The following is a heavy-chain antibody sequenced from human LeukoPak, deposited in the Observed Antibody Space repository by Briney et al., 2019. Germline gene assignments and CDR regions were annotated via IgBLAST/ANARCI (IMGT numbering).Heavy chain of an antibody. J-gene: IGHJ6*04. V-gene: IGHV4-34*01. CDR3: ARGGYCSSTSCYVFPSGMDV. CDR1: GGSFSGYY. D-gene: IGHD2-2*01. CDR2: INHSGNT. Sequence: SETLSLTCAVYGGSFSGYYWSWIRQPPGKGLEWIGEINHSGNTNYNPSLKSRVTISVDTSKNQFSLKLSSVTAADTAVYYCARGGYCSSTSCYVFPSGMDVWGKGTTVTVSS.